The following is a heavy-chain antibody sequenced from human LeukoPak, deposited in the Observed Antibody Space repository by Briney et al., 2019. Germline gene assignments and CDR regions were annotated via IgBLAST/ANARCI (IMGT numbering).Heavy chain of an antibody. CDR1: GFSFSDFY. CDR3: AKDHEWVAGYYFDY. J-gene: IGHJ4*02. V-gene: IGHV3-11*05. D-gene: IGHD6-19*01. CDR2: ISTSSGST. Sequence: GGSLRLSCAASGFSFSDFYMSWIRQAPGKGLEWVSYISTSSGSTNYADSVKGRFTISRDNSKNTLYLQMNSLRAEDTAVYYCAKDHEWVAGYYFDYWGQGTLVTVSS.